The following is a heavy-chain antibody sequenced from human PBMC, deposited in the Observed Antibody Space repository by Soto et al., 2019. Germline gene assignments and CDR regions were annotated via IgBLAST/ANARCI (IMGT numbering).Heavy chain of an antibody. J-gene: IGHJ6*02. CDR2: IWYDGSNK. CDR1: GFTFSSYG. Sequence: QVQLVESGGGVVQPGRSLRLSCAASGFTFSSYGMHWVRQAPGKGLEWVAVIWYDGSNKYYADSVKGRFTISRDNSKNTLYLQMNSLRAEDTAVYYCARGTSSNWGYYYYGMDVWGQATTVTVSS. D-gene: IGHD3-16*01. V-gene: IGHV3-33*01. CDR3: ARGTSSNWGYYYYGMDV.